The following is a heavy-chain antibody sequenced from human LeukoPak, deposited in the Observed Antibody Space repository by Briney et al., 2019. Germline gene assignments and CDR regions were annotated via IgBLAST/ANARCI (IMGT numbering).Heavy chain of an antibody. D-gene: IGHD1-26*01. CDR1: GFTLSSYE. CDR3: AKGRSGSYYDDAFDI. J-gene: IGHJ3*02. CDR2: IDYSGGST. Sequence: PGGSLRLSCTASGFTLSSYEMSWIRQAPGKGLEWVSSIDYSGGSTHYADSVMGRFTISRDNSKNTLYLQLNSLSADDTAVYYCAKGRSGSYYDDAFDIWGQGTMVTVSS. V-gene: IGHV3-23*01.